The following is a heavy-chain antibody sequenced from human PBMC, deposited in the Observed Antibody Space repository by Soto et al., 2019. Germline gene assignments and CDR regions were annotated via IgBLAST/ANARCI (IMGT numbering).Heavy chain of an antibody. CDR2: IFHSGRT. Sequence: QLQLQESGPGLVKPSETLSLTCTVSGGSLSSSIYYWGWIRQPPGQGLEWIGTIFHSGRTYYNPSLKGRVTISVDTSKNQFSLNLNSVTDADTAVYYCARAQYCSDGSCYSGFGYFDYWGQGTLVSVSS. CDR3: ARAQYCSDGSCYSGFGYFDY. V-gene: IGHV4-39*01. CDR1: GGSLSSSIYY. D-gene: IGHD2-15*01. J-gene: IGHJ4*02.